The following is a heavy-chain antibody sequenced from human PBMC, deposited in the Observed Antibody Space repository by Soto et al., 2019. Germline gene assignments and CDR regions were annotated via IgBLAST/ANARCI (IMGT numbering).Heavy chain of an antibody. V-gene: IGHV4-61*01. Sequence: PSETLSLTCTGSGGSVSSGSYYWSWIRQPPGKGLEWIGYIYYSGSTNYNPSLKSRVTISVDTSKNQFSLKLSSVTAADTAVYYCARVGRYQLLSNNWFDPWGQGTLVTVSS. CDR2: IYYSGST. J-gene: IGHJ5*02. CDR3: ARVGRYQLLSNNWFDP. D-gene: IGHD2-2*01. CDR1: GGSVSSGSYY.